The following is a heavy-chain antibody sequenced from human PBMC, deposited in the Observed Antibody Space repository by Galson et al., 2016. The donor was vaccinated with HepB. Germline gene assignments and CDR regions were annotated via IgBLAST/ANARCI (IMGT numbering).Heavy chain of an antibody. J-gene: IGHJ5*01. CDR3: AKEGEAYCGTGCSLDS. D-gene: IGHD2-21*02. V-gene: IGHV3-30*18. CDR2: ISYDGSRK. Sequence: SLRLSCAASGFTFSRYGMLWVRQAPGKGLQWVALISYDGSRKYYADSVKGRFTISRDNSKNTLFLQMSSLRAEDTAVYYCAKEGEAYCGTGCSLDSWGQGTLVTVSS. CDR1: GFTFSRYG.